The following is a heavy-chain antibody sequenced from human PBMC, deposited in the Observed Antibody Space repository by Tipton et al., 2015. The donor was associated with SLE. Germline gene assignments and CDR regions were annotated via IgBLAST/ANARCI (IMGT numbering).Heavy chain of an antibody. J-gene: IGHJ6*03. CDR2: IYYSGST. D-gene: IGHD2-2*01. CDR1: GGSISSSSYY. V-gene: IGHV4-39*02. CDR3: ARDCPAATCYYYYMDV. Sequence: TLSLTCTVSGGSISSSSYYWGWIRQPPGKGLEWIGSIYYSGSTYYNPSLKSRVTISVDTSKNQFSLKLSSVTAADTAVYYCARDCPAATCYYYYMDVWGKGTTVTVSS.